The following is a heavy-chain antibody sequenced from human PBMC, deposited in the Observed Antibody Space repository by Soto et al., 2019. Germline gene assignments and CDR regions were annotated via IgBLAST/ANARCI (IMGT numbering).Heavy chain of an antibody. CDR1: GFKFSPYG. J-gene: IGHJ6*02. D-gene: IGHD2-15*01. CDR3: AKGLVVYVFGVQDDYFGMDV. V-gene: IGHV3-30*18. Sequence: QVQLVESGGGVVQPGRSLRLSCGASGFKFSPYGMHLVRQAPGKGLEWVAVISYDGNNKDYADSVKGRFTISRDNSKNTSYLQMNRLRAEDTAVYYCAKGLVVYVFGVQDDYFGMDVWGQGTKVAVSS. CDR2: ISYDGNNK.